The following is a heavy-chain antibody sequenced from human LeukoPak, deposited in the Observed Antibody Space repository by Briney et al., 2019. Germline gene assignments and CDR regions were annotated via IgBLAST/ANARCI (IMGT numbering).Heavy chain of an antibody. J-gene: IGHJ3*02. Sequence: SETLSLTCTVSGGSISGYYWSWIRPPPGKGLEWMGYIFHTGSTNYNPSLKSRVTISVEASKNQFSLSLNSVTTADTAVYYCAWGGDILTGLDVFDIWGQGTMGTVSS. CDR3: AWGGDILTGLDVFDI. CDR2: IFHTGST. CDR1: GGSISGYY. D-gene: IGHD3-9*01. V-gene: IGHV4-59*03.